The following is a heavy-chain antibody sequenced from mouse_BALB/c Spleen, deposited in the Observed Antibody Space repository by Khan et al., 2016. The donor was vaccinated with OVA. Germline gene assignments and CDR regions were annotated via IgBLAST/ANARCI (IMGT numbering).Heavy chain of an antibody. J-gene: IGHJ4*01. CDR2: ISTFTGEP. V-gene: IGHV9-3-1*01. CDR1: GYTFTNYG. Sequence: QVQLKQSGPEMKKPGETVKISCKASGYTFTNYGMNWVKQSPGKALKWMGWISTFTGEPTYADDFKGRFAFSLETSASTASLQINNLKNEDTATYFCARPPYFSYSLDHWGQGTSVTVSS. D-gene: IGHD2-12*01. CDR3: ARPPYFSYSLDH.